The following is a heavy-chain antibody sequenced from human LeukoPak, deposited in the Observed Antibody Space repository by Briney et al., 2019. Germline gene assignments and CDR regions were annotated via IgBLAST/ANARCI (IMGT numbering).Heavy chain of an antibody. Sequence: PSETLSLTCAVYGGSFSGYYWSWIRQPPGKGLEWIGEINHSGSTNYNPSLKSRVTISVDTSKNQFSLKLSSVTAADTAVYYCASSYYDFSSGYPTPDPWGQGTLVTVSS. V-gene: IGHV4-34*01. J-gene: IGHJ5*02. CDR1: GGSFSGYY. D-gene: IGHD3-3*01. CDR3: ASSYYDFSSGYPTPDP. CDR2: INHSGST.